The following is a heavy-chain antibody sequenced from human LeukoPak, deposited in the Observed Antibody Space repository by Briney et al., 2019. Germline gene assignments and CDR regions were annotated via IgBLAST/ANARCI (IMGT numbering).Heavy chain of an antibody. Sequence: SQTLSLTCTVSGGSISSGDYYWSWISQPPGKGLEWIGYIYYSGSTYYNPSLKSRVTISVDTSKNQFSLKLSSVTAADTAVYYCARDRLFGRTDAFDIWGQGTMVTVSS. CDR2: IYYSGST. J-gene: IGHJ3*02. CDR1: GGSISSGDYY. V-gene: IGHV4-30-4*08. CDR3: ARDRLFGRTDAFDI. D-gene: IGHD3-3*01.